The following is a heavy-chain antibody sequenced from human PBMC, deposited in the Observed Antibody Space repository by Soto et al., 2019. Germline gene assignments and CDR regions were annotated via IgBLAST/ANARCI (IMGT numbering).Heavy chain of an antibody. D-gene: IGHD2-15*01. CDR3: AKVVVAAPPLYYYYYGMDV. V-gene: IGHV3-23*01. Sequence: PGGSLRLSCSASGFTFSNYWMHWVRQAPGKGLEWVSAISGSGGSTYYADSVKGRFTISRDNSKNTLYLQMNSLRAEDTAVYYCAKVVVAAPPLYYYYYGMDVWGQGTTVTVSS. CDR2: ISGSGGST. CDR1: GFTFSNYW. J-gene: IGHJ6*02.